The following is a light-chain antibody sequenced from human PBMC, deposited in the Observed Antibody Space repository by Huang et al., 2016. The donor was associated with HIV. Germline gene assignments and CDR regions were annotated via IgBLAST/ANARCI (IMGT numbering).Light chain of an antibody. V-gene: IGKV1-5*03. Sequence: DIQMTQSPSTLSASVGDRVTITCRARQSISNYLAWYQQKPGKAPKLLIYKASTLESGVPSRCSGRGSGTEFTLTISSLQPDDFATYYCQQYNSYRTFGQGTKVEIK. J-gene: IGKJ1*01. CDR2: KAS. CDR1: QSISNY. CDR3: QQYNSYRT.